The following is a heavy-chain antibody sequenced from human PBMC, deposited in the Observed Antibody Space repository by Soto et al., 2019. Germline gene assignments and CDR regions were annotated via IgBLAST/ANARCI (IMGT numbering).Heavy chain of an antibody. CDR1: GGSISSISYY. D-gene: IGHD6-13*01. J-gene: IGHJ4*02. CDR2: IYYSGST. V-gene: IGHV4-39*01. CDR3: ARPIPGSIAAAGTPSDY. Sequence: SETLSLTCTVSGGSISSISYYWGWIRQPPGKGLEWIGSIYYSGSTYYNPSLKSRVTISVDTSKNQFSLKLSSVTAADTAVYYCARPIPGSIAAAGTPSDYWGQGTLVTVSS.